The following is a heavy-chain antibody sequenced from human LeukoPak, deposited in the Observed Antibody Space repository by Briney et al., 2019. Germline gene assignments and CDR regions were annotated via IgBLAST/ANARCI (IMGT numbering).Heavy chain of an antibody. CDR3: AREKSSGYTFDI. CDR2: IWYDGSNK. J-gene: IGHJ3*02. V-gene: IGHV3-33*01. D-gene: IGHD3-22*01. CDR1: GFTFSSYG. Sequence: GGSLRLSCAASGFTFSSYGMHWVRQAPGKGLEWVAVIWYDGSNKYYADSVKGRFTISRDNSKNTLYLQMNSLRAEDTAVYYCAREKSSGYTFDIWGQGTMVTVSS.